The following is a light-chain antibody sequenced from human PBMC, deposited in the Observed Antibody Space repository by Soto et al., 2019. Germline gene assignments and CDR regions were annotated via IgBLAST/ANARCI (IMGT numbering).Light chain of an antibody. Sequence: QSVLTQPPSVSGAPGQRVTISCTGSSSNIGAGYDVYWYQQLPGTAPKLLIYANSNRPSGVPDRFSGSKSGTSASLAITGLQSEDEADYYCQSYDSLSGSVFGGGTKLTVL. CDR1: SSNIGAGYD. J-gene: IGLJ3*02. CDR2: ANS. CDR3: QSYDSLSGSV. V-gene: IGLV1-40*01.